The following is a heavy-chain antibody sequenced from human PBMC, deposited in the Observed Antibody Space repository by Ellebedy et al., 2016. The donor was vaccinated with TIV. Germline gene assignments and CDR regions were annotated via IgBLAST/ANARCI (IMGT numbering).Heavy chain of an antibody. D-gene: IGHD5-24*01. CDR3: GTPPGEVARYIMDV. J-gene: IGHJ6*02. V-gene: IGHV3-33*07. CDR1: GFSFSDYA. CDR2: IWYDGTNK. Sequence: GGSLRLXXAASGFSFSDYAMFWVRQAPGKGLEWVALIWYDGTNKNYADSVKGRFTISRDNSKNTLYLQMNSLGVEDTAVYYCGTPPGEVARYIMDVWGQGTMVTVS.